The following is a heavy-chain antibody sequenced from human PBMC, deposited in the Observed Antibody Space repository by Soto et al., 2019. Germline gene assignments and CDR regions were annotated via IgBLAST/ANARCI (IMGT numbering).Heavy chain of an antibody. V-gene: IGHV3-21*01. J-gene: IGHJ4*02. CDR2: ITSGARYM. CDR1: GFTFSDHP. Sequence: GGSLRLSCAASGFTFSDHPMLWVRQAPGEGLEWVSSITSGARYMYYADSVKGRFTISRDNVEKSLYLQMSSLTAEDTAVYYCVREGIGNYGAGFDWGQGT. D-gene: IGHD3-16*01. CDR3: VREGIGNYGAGFD.